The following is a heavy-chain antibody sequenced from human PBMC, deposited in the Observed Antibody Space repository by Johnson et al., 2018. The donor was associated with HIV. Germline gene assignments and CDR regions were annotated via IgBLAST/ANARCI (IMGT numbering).Heavy chain of an antibody. CDR1: GFTFSSYA. V-gene: IGHV3-23*04. CDR3: AVLWFGDLWAFDI. J-gene: IGHJ3*02. Sequence: VQLVESGGGLVQPGGSLRLSCAASGFTFSSYAMSWVRQAPGKGLEWVSAISGSGGSTYYADSVQGRFTVSRDNSQNLLYLQLSSLRAEDTAVYYCAVLWFGDLWAFDIWGQGTKVTVSS. CDR2: ISGSGGST. D-gene: IGHD3-10*01.